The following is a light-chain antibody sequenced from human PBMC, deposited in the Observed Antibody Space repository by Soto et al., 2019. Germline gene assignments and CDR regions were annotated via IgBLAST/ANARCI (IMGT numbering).Light chain of an antibody. CDR1: QSIRSY. CDR3: QQSYSTLT. CDR2: AAS. Sequence: DIQMTQSPSSLSASVGDRVTITCRASQSIRSYLNWYQQKPGKAPKLLIYAASSLQSGVPSRFSGRGSGTDFTLTISSLQPEDFASYYCQQSYSTLTFGGGTKVEI. J-gene: IGKJ4*01. V-gene: IGKV1-39*01.